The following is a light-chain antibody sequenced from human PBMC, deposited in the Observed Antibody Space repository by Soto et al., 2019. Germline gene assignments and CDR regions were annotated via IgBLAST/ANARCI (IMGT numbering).Light chain of an antibody. CDR2: GAS. J-gene: IGKJ1*01. CDR1: QSVSSD. V-gene: IGKV3-15*01. CDR3: QQRDNWPWT. Sequence: EIVRTQSPAILSVSRGGRSTLSCRASQSVSSDLAWYQQKLGQAPRLLIYGASTRATGIPARFSGSGSGTDFTLTISSLEPEDFAVYYCQQRDNWPWTFGQGTKVDIK.